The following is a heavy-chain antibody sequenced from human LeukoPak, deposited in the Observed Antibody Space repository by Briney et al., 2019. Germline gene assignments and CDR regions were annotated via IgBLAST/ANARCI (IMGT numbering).Heavy chain of an antibody. J-gene: IGHJ4*02. D-gene: IGHD6-25*01. V-gene: IGHV3-23*01. CDR3: AKDRLASPQFDY. CDR1: ALIFSSYA. CDR2: ISGSGGST. Sequence: GGSLRLSCAASALIFSSYAMSWVRQAPGKGLEWVSAISGSGGSTYYADSVKGRFTISRDNSKNTLYLQMNSLRAEDTAVYYCAKDRLASPQFDYWGQGTLVTVSS.